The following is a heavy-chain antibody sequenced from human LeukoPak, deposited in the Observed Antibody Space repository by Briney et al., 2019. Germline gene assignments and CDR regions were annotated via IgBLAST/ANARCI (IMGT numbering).Heavy chain of an antibody. V-gene: IGHV4-4*09. J-gene: IGHJ6*03. Sequence: PSETLSLTCTVSGGSISSYYWSWIRQPPGKGLEWIRYIYTSGSTNYNPSLKSRVTISVDTSKNQFSLKLSSVTAADTAVYYCARDSGYDPNYYYYYMDVWGKGTTVTVSS. D-gene: IGHD5-12*01. CDR3: ARDSGYDPNYYYYYMDV. CDR1: GGSISSYY. CDR2: IYTSGST.